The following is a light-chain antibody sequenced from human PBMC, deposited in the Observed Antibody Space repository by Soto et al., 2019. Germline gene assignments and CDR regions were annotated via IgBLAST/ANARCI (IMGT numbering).Light chain of an antibody. CDR3: TSYTTSSTWV. J-gene: IGLJ3*02. Sequence: QSALTQPASVSGSPRQSITISCTGTSSDVGAYNYVSWYQQYPGKAPKLMISEVSNRPSGVSNRFSGSKSGNTASLTISGLQAEDEANYYCTSYTTSSTWVFGGGTKVTVL. V-gene: IGLV2-14*01. CDR2: EVS. CDR1: SSDVGAYNY.